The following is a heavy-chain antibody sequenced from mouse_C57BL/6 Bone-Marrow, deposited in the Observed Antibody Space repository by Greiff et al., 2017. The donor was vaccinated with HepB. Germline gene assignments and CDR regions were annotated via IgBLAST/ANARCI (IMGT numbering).Heavy chain of an antibody. CDR1: GYSITSGYY. J-gene: IGHJ2*01. CDR3: ARRIYYYFDY. Sequence: EVKLMESGPGLVKPSQSLSLTCSVTGYSITSGYYWNWIRQFPGNKLEWMGYISYDGSNNYNPSLKNRISITRDTSKNQFFLKLNSVTTEDTATYYCARRIYYYFDYWGQGTTLTVSS. V-gene: IGHV3-6*01. CDR2: ISYDGSN. D-gene: IGHD1-1*01.